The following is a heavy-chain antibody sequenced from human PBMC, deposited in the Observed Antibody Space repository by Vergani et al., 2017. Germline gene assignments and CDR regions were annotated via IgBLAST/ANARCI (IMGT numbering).Heavy chain of an antibody. V-gene: IGHV3-7*03. CDR2: IKQDGSEK. CDR3: AREGQRAFDI. CDR1: GYSISSGYY. Sequence: VQLQESGPGLVKPSETLSLTCAVSGYSISSGYYWGWIRQPPGKGLEWVANIKQDGSEKYYVDSVKGRFTISRDNAKNSLYLQMNSLRAEDTAVYYCAREGQRAFDIWGQGTMVTVSS. J-gene: IGHJ3*02.